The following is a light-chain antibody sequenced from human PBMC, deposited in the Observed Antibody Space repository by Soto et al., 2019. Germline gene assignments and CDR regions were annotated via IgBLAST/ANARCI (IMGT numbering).Light chain of an antibody. CDR1: SSDVGGYNY. V-gene: IGLV2-14*01. J-gene: IGLJ2*01. Sequence: QSALTQPASVSGSPGQSITISCTGTSSDVGGYNYVSWYQQHPGKAPKLMIYEVSTRPSGVSNRFSGSKSGNTASLTISGLQAEDEADYYCSSYTRSSTRVFGGGTKVTVL. CDR3: SSYTRSSTRV. CDR2: EVS.